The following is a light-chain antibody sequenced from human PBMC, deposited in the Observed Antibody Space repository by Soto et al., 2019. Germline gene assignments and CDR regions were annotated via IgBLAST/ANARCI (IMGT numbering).Light chain of an antibody. J-gene: IGKJ4*01. Sequence: EIVLTQSPGTLSLSPGERAILSCRASQSVSKGHLAWYQQKPGQPPRLIIYSTSSRATGIPDRFSGSGSGTDFTLSISGLEPEDSAVYYCQQYGNSLTFGGGTKVDIK. CDR1: QSVSKGH. CDR3: QQYGNSLT. V-gene: IGKV3-20*01. CDR2: STS.